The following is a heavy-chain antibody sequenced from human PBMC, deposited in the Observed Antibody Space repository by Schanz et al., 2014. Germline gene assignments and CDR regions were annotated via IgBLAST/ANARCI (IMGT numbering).Heavy chain of an antibody. D-gene: IGHD3-16*01. Sequence: VQLVQSGAEVKRPGASVRVSCKASGYTFTSYDFNWVRQAPGQGLEWMGWMNPDSGNTGYAQKFQGRVTMTRNTSISTAYMELRSLRSDDTAVYYCATIGVNDYWRFGLDLWGQGTTVTVSS. CDR3: ATIGVNDYWRFGLDL. CDR1: GYTFTSYD. J-gene: IGHJ6*02. CDR2: MNPDSGNT. V-gene: IGHV1-8*01.